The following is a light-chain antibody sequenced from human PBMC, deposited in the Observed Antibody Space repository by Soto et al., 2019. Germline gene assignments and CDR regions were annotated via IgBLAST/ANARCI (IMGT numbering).Light chain of an antibody. CDR2: DDS. Sequence: YELTQSPSVSVAPGQTVSITCGGYNIGSKSVHWYQQKPGQAPVLVVYDDSDRRSGIPERFSGSNSGNTATLTITRVEAGDEADYHCLVWDSRSEHYVFGTGTKVTVL. J-gene: IGLJ1*01. V-gene: IGLV3-21*02. CDR3: LVWDSRSEHYV. CDR1: NIGSKS.